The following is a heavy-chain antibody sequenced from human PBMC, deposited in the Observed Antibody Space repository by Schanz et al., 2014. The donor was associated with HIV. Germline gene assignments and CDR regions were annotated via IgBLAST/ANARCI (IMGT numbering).Heavy chain of an antibody. D-gene: IGHD3-9*01. CDR2: ISDSGDGT. J-gene: IGHJ4*02. CDR3: AKADEIRHFDWYHPPFDS. Sequence: EVQLLESGGGLVQPGKSLRLSCAASGFTFYTYAMTWVRQAPGKGLEWVSTISDSGDGTYYADSMKGRFTISRDNSKNTLYLQMNSLRVEDTAVYYCAKADEIRHFDWYHPPFDSWAREPWSPSPQ. V-gene: IGHV3-23*01. CDR1: GFTFYTYA.